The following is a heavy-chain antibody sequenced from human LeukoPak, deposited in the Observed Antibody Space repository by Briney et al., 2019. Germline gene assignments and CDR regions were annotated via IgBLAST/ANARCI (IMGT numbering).Heavy chain of an antibody. CDR1: GGSISSGRYY. CDR3: ARDRAPSSGGYDNDNWFDP. CDR2: IYYSGST. V-gene: IGHV4-31*03. Sequence: PSETLSLTCTVSGGSISSGRYYWSWIRQHPGKGLEWIGYIYYSGSTFYNPSLKSRLTISIDTSKNQFSLKLSSVTAADTAVYYCARDRAPSSGGYDNDNWFDPCGQGTLVRVSS. D-gene: IGHD5-12*01. J-gene: IGHJ5*02.